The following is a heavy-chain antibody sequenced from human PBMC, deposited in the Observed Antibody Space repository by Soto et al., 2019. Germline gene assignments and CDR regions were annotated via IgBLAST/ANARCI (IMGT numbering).Heavy chain of an antibody. V-gene: IGHV3-30*18. CDR2: ISYDGSNK. Sequence: GGSLRLSCAASGFTFSSYGMHWVRQAPGKGLEWVAVISYDGSNKYYADSVKGRFTISRDNSKNTLYLQMNSLRAEDTAVYYCAKDLPSGRGSYFDYWGQGTLVTVSS. J-gene: IGHJ4*02. D-gene: IGHD3-10*01. CDR1: GFTFSSYG. CDR3: AKDLPSGRGSYFDY.